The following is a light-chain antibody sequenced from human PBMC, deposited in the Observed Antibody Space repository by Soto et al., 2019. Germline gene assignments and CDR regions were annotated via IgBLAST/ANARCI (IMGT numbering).Light chain of an antibody. CDR3: QQYNSWLWT. V-gene: IGKV3-15*01. CDR2: GAS. Sequence: EIVMTQSPATLSVSPGEGATLSCRVSQSVSSKLVWYQQKPGQAPRLLIYGASTRATGIPARFSGSGSGTEFTLIISSLQSEDSAVYYCQQYNSWLWTFGQGTKVEIK. CDR1: QSVSSK. J-gene: IGKJ1*01.